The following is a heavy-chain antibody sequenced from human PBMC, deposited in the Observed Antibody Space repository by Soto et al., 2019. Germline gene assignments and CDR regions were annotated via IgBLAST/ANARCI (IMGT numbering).Heavy chain of an antibody. CDR1: GFTFDDYA. D-gene: IGHD1-1*01. J-gene: IGHJ4*02. CDR3: AKDRDPAEPAAAAQYIAY. CDR2: ISWNSGRI. V-gene: IGHV3-9*01. Sequence: EVQLVESGGGLVQPGRSLRLSCAASGFTFDDYAMHWVRQTPGKGLEWVSTISWNSGRIDYGDSVKGRFTISRDNAKRSLSPNRNRLRTDDTAFYYCAKDRDPAEPAAAAQYIAYCCQEPLATFSS.